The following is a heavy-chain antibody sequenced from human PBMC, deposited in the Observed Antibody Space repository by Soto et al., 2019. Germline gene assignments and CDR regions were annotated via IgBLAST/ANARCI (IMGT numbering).Heavy chain of an antibody. J-gene: IGHJ4*02. CDR1: GGSISSGGYS. D-gene: IGHD5-18*01. CDR2: IYYSGST. Sequence: PSETLSLTCAVSGGSISSGGYSWSWIRQPPGKGLEWIGYIYYSGSTNYNPSLKSRVTISVDTSKNQFSLKLSSVTAADTAVYYCASFRPDTAMATFDYWGQGTLVTVSS. CDR3: ASFRPDTAMATFDY. V-gene: IGHV4-61*08.